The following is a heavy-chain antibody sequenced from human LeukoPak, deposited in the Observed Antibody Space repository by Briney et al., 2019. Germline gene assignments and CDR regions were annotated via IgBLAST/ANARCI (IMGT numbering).Heavy chain of an antibody. J-gene: IGHJ4*02. Sequence: GGSLRLSCAASGFTFDDYTMHWVRQAPGKGLEWVSLISWDGGSTYYADSVKGRFTISRDNSKNTLYLQMNSLRVEDTAVYYCAISSGSYDYWGQGTLVTVSS. D-gene: IGHD1-26*01. CDR2: ISWDGGST. CDR1: GFTFDDYT. CDR3: AISSGSYDY. V-gene: IGHV3-43*01.